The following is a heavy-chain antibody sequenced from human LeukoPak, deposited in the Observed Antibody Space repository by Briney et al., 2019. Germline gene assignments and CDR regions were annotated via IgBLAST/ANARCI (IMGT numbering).Heavy chain of an antibody. CDR1: GFTFSSYS. D-gene: IGHD2-15*01. Sequence: GGSLRLSCAASGFTFSSYSMNWVRQAPGKGLEWVSYISSSSSSTIYYADSVKGRFTISRDNAKNSLYLQMNSLRAEDTAVYYCARGYCSGGSCYHWFDPWGQGTLVTVSS. V-gene: IGHV3-48*01. CDR3: ARGYCSGGSCYHWFDP. J-gene: IGHJ5*02. CDR2: ISSSSSSTI.